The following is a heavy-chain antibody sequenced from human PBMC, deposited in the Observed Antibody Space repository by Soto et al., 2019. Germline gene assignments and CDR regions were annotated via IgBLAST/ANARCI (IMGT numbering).Heavy chain of an antibody. CDR3: ARIADCSTTSCPFPSRFHVRGYYYYYGLDV. CDR2: ISAYNGNF. J-gene: IGHJ6*02. Sequence: QVQRVQSGAEVKRPGASVKVTCKASAYSFSSYGITWVRQAPGQGLEWVGWISAYNGNFNYAQKYEGRVTLTTDTSTSTAYMELSSLRSDDTAVYYCARIADCSTTSCPFPSRFHVRGYYYYYGLDVWGQGTTVTVSS. V-gene: IGHV1-18*04. D-gene: IGHD2-2*01. CDR1: AYSFSSYG.